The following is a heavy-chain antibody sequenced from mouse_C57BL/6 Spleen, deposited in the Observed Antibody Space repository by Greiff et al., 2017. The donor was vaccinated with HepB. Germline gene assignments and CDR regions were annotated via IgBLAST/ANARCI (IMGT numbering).Heavy chain of an antibody. V-gene: IGHV1-61*01. CDR3: ARLGDYYGSSYFDY. CDR2: IYPSDSET. D-gene: IGHD1-1*01. CDR1: GYTFTSYW. J-gene: IGHJ2*01. Sequence: QVQLQQPGAELVRPGSSVKLSCKASGYTFTSYWMDWVKQRPGQGLEWIGNIYPSDSETHYNQKFKDKATLTVYKSSSTAYMQHSSLTSEDSAVYYCARLGDYYGSSYFDYWGQGTTLTVSS.